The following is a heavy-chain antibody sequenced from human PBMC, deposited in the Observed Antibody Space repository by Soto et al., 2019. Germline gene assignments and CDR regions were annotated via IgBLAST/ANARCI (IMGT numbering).Heavy chain of an antibody. Sequence: QVQLVQSGAEVKKPGSSVKVSCKASGGTFSSYAISWVRQAPGPGLEGMGGIIPIFGTENYAQKFQGRVTITEDKSTSTAYMELSSLRSEDTAVYYCAREVAARPMWFDPWGQGTLVTVSS. V-gene: IGHV1-69*06. CDR1: GGTFSSYA. CDR2: IIPIFGTE. D-gene: IGHD6-6*01. CDR3: AREVAARPMWFDP. J-gene: IGHJ5*02.